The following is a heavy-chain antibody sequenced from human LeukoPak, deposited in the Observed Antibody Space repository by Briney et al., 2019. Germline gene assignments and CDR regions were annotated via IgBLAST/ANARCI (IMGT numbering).Heavy chain of an antibody. J-gene: IGHJ5*02. CDR1: GFTFSSYG. CDR2: ISYDGSNK. CDR3: ARDSGRGVLHEANWFDP. D-gene: IGHD3-10*01. V-gene: IGHV3-30*03. Sequence: PGRSLRLSCAASGFTFSSYGMHWVRQAPGKGLEWVAVISYDGSNKYYADSVKGRFTISRDNSKDTLYLQMNSLRAEDTAVYYCARDSGRGVLHEANWFDPWGQGTLVTVSS.